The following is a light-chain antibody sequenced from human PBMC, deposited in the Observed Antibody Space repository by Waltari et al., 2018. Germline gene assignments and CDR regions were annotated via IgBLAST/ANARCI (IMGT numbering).Light chain of an antibody. V-gene: IGLV2-14*03. J-gene: IGLJ2*01. CDR1: SSDVGGSNY. CDR2: DFR. Sequence: QSALTQPASVSGSPGQSITISCTGTSSDVGGSNYDSWYQQHPGKAPKLMIYDFRNRPSGVSNRFSGSKSGNTASLTISGLQAEDEADYYCSSYTSSSPVVFGGGTKLTVL. CDR3: SSYTSSSPVV.